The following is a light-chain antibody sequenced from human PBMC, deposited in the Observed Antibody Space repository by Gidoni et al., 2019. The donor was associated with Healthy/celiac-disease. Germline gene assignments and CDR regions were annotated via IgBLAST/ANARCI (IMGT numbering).Light chain of an antibody. J-gene: IGKJ1*01. CDR1: QSISSY. CDR2: AAS. CDR3: QQSNSTPWT. Sequence: DIQMTPSPSSLSASVGDRVTITCRASQSISSYLTWYQQKSGKAPKVLIYAASSLQSGVPSRCSGSGSGTDFTLTSSRLQPEDFATYYCQQSNSTPWTFGQGTKVEIK. V-gene: IGKV1-39*01.